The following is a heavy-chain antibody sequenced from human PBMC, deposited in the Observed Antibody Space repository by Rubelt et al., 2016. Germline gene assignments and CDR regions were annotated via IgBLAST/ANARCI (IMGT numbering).Heavy chain of an antibody. CDR2: IKSRGDGGAL. CDR3: ARPRRGGDTNGYNVFDI. D-gene: IGHD2-8*01. J-gene: IGHJ3*02. V-gene: IGHV3-15*01. Sequence: SGGGLVKPGGSLRISCTGSGFTFSNAWLSWVRQAPGKGLEWLGRIKSRGDGGALDYAAPVKGRFTISRDDSKNTLYLQMNSLKTEDTALYYCARPRRGGDTNGYNVFDIWGQGTMVTVSS. CDR1: GFTFSNAW.